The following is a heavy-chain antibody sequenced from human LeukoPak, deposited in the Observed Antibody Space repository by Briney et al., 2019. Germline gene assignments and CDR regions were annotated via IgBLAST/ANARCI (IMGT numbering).Heavy chain of an antibody. Sequence: SETLSLTCTVSGGSISSYYWSWIRQPAGKGLEWIGRIYTSGSTNYNPSLKSRVTMSVDTSKNQFSLKLSSVTAADTAVYYCARDRPQYYSGGSCYYYGMDVWGQGTTVTVSS. J-gene: IGHJ6*02. CDR3: ARDRPQYYSGGSCYYYGMDV. CDR1: GGSISSYY. D-gene: IGHD2-15*01. V-gene: IGHV4-4*07. CDR2: IYTSGST.